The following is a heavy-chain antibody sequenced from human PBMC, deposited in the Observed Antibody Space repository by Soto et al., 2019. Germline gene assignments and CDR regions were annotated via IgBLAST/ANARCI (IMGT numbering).Heavy chain of an antibody. D-gene: IGHD5-12*01. Sequence: EVQLVESGGGLVQPGRSLRLTCAASGFTFDDHAMHWVRQAPGKGLEWVSGISWSSGKQAYADSVKGRFTISRDNAKNSLYLQLSSLRGEDTALYYCATDDGAILEYSGSDLNYWRQGNLVNVSS. CDR2: ISWSSGKQ. V-gene: IGHV3-9*01. J-gene: IGHJ4*02. CDR1: GFTFDDHA. CDR3: ATDDGAILEYSGSDLNY.